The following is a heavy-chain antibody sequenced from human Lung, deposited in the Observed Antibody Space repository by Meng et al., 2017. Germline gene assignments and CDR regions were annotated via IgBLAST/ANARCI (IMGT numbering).Heavy chain of an antibody. D-gene: IGHD4-11*01. V-gene: IGHV4-34*01. CDR3: ARGPTTMAHDFDY. CDR2: INHSGST. CDR1: GGSFSDYY. Sequence: QVQLQRWGAGLLNPSEPLSLPGVCSGGSFSDYYWSWIRQPPGKGLEWIGEINHSGSTNYNPSLESRATISVDTSQNNLSLKLSSVTAADSAVYYCARGPTTMAHDFDYWGQGTLVTVSS. J-gene: IGHJ4*02.